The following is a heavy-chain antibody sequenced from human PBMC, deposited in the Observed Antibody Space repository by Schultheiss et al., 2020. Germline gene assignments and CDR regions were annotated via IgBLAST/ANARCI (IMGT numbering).Heavy chain of an antibody. CDR2: ISYDGSNK. Sequence: GGSLRLSCAASGFTFSIAWMNWVRQAPGKGLEWVAVISYDGSNKYYADSVKGRFTISREDAKNSLYLQMNSLRTDDTAMYYCSAWVTAHPYWGQGTLVTVSS. J-gene: IGHJ4*02. CDR1: GFTFSIAW. CDR3: SAWVTAHPY. V-gene: IGHV3-30*03. D-gene: IGHD2-21*02.